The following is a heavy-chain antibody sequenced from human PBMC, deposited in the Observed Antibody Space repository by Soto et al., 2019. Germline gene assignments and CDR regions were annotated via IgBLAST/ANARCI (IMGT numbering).Heavy chain of an antibody. Sequence: QVQLVQSGAEVKKPGASVKVSCKASGYTFTDYYMDWVRQAPGQGFEWMGWISPNSGGTKYAQNFQGRVTMTRDTSISTAYMELSRLTSDDTAVYYCARGMTTVTPGWFDPWGQGTLVTVSS. J-gene: IGHJ5*02. CDR3: ARGMTTVTPGWFDP. D-gene: IGHD4-4*01. V-gene: IGHV1-2*02. CDR1: GYTFTDYY. CDR2: ISPNSGGT.